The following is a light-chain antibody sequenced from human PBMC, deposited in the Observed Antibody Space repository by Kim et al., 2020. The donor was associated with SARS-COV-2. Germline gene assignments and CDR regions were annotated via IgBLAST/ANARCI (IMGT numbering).Light chain of an antibody. CDR1: QDINNY. CDR3: QKYNSAPRT. Sequence: IQMTQSPSSLSASVGDRVTITCRASQDINNYLSWYQQTPGKVPKLLIYAASTLQSGVPSRFSGSGSGTDFTLTISSLQPEDVATYYCQKYNSAPRTFGQGTKLEI. V-gene: IGKV1-27*01. CDR2: AAS. J-gene: IGKJ2*01.